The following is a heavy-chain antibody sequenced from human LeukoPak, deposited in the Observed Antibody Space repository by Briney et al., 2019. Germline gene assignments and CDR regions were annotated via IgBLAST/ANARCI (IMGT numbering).Heavy chain of an antibody. CDR1: GFNLYDYG. CDR2: INSDGSTT. Sequence: PGGSLRLSCAASGFNLYDYGMSWVRQAPGKGLVWVSSINSDGSTTTYADSVKGRFTISRDNAKNMVYLQMNSLRAEDTAVYYCARAFGSGSQVINYFDFWGQGTLVTVSS. V-gene: IGHV3-74*01. D-gene: IGHD3-10*01. CDR3: ARAFGSGSQVINYFDF. J-gene: IGHJ4*02.